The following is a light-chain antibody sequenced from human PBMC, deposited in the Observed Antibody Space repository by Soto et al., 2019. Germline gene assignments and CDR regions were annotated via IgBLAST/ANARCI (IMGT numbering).Light chain of an antibody. Sequence: SYELTQPPSVSVAPGQTAMITCGGNDIGSKSVHWYQQRPGQAPVLVVYDDRDRPSGIPERFSGSNSGSTATLTISRVEAGDEADYYCQVWDRNNNHVLFGGGTTLTGL. CDR1: DIGSKS. J-gene: IGLJ3*02. V-gene: IGLV3-21*02. CDR2: DDR. CDR3: QVWDRNNNHVL.